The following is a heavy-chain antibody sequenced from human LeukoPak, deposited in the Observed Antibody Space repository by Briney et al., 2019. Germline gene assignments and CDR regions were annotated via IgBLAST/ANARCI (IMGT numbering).Heavy chain of an antibody. CDR3: ARDKVDGYYDY. J-gene: IGHJ4*02. V-gene: IGHV4-59*01. D-gene: IGHD5-24*01. CDR1: GGSISSYY. CDR2: IYYSGST. Sequence: SETLSLTCTVSGGSISSYYWSWIRQPPGKGLEWIGYIYYSGSTNYNPSLKSRVTISVDTSKNQFSLKLSSVTAADTAVYYCARDKVDGYYDYWGQGTLVTVSS.